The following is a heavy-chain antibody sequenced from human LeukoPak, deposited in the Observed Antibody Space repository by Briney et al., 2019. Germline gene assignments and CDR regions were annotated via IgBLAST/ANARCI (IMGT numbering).Heavy chain of an antibody. CDR2: IYYSGST. J-gene: IGHJ6*03. D-gene: IGHD5-18*01. Sequence: SETLSLTCTVSGGSISSSSYYWGWIRQPPGKGLEWIGSIYYSGSTNYNPSLKSRVTISVDTSKNQFSLKLSSVTAADTAVYYCARDAAMVNSYYYMDVWGKGTTVTVSS. CDR3: ARDAAMVNSYYYMDV. CDR1: GGSISSSSYY. V-gene: IGHV4-39*07.